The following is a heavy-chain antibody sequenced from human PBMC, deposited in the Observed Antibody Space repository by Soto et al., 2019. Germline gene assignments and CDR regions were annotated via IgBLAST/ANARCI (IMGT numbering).Heavy chain of an antibody. Sequence: GEPLKISCKGSGYSFTSYWISWVRQMPGKGLEWMGRIDPSDSYTNYSPSFQGHVTISADKSISTAYLQWSSLKASDTAMYYCARRRYYDSSGYDYWGQGTLVTVSS. CDR3: ARRRYYDSSGYDY. CDR2: IDPSDSYT. CDR1: GYSFTSYW. J-gene: IGHJ4*02. V-gene: IGHV5-10-1*01. D-gene: IGHD3-22*01.